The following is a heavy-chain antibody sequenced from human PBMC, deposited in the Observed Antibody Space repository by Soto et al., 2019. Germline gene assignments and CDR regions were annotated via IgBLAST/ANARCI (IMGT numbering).Heavy chain of an antibody. V-gene: IGHV1-69*06. Sequence: SVKASCKASRGTFSSYAISWVRQAPGQGLEWMGGIIPIFGTANYAQKFQGRVTITADKSTSTAYTELSSPRSEDTAVYYCARERSVGPLDYWGQGTLVTVSS. CDR1: RGTFSSYA. D-gene: IGHD1-26*01. CDR3: ARERSVGPLDY. CDR2: IIPIFGTA. J-gene: IGHJ4*02.